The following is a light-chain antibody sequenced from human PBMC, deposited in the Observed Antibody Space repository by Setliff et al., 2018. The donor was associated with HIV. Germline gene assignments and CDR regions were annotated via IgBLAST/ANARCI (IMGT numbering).Light chain of an antibody. V-gene: IGLV2-14*01. J-gene: IGLJ1*01. CDR3: SSYSGSSNSYV. CDR1: GSDVGGYDH. Sequence: QSALTQPASVSGSPGQSITTACSGTGSDVGGYDHVSWYRQEPGKAPKMMIYEVSRRPSGVSSRFSGSKSGNTASLTIAGLQAEDEADYYCSSYSGSSNSYVFGAGTKVTVL. CDR2: EVS.